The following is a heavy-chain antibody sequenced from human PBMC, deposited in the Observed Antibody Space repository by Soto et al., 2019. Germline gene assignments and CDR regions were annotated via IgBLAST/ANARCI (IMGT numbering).Heavy chain of an antibody. J-gene: IGHJ6*03. CDR3: ARSSGYCSGGSCYPRYYYYYMDV. Sequence: SETLSLTCSVAGGSICSSSYYWGWIRQPPGKGLEWIGSIYYSGSTYYNPSLKSRVTISVDTSKNQFSLKLSSVTAADTAVYYCARSSGYCSGGSCYPRYYYYYMDVWGKGTTVTVSS. CDR2: IYYSGST. V-gene: IGHV4-39*01. CDR1: GGSICSSSYY. D-gene: IGHD2-15*01.